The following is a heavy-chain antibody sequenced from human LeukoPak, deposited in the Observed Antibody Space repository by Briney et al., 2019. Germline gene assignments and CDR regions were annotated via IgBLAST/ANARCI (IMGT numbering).Heavy chain of an antibody. J-gene: IGHJ4*02. CDR3: ARDGMYSGSYYPFDY. D-gene: IGHD1-26*01. CDR2: IIPIFGTA. CDR1: GGTFSSYA. V-gene: IGHV1-69*13. Sequence: SVKVSCKASGGTFSSYAISWVRQASGQGLEWMGGIIPIFGTANYAQKFQGRVTITADESTSTAYMELSSLRSEDTAVYYCARDGMYSGSYYPFDYWGQGTLVTVSS.